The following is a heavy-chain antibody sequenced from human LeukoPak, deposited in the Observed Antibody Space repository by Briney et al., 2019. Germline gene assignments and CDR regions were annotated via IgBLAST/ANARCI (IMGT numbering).Heavy chain of an antibody. V-gene: IGHV3-23*01. D-gene: IGHD5-24*01. CDR1: GFTFRSSA. CDR3: AKSGYNRFDY. CDR2: ISGSGSGGST. Sequence: PGGSLRLPCAASGFTFRSSAMSWVRQAPGRGLEGVSSISGSGSGGSTYYADSVKGRFTISRDNSKNTLYLQMNSLRAEDTAVYYCAKSGYNRFDYWGQGTLVAVSS. J-gene: IGHJ4*02.